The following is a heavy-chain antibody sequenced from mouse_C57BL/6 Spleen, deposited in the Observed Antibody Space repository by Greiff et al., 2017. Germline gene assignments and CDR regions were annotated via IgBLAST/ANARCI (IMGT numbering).Heavy chain of an antibody. CDR2: INTEGSST. CDR3: AREDNYDSGFDY. CDR1: GFTFSDYY. V-gene: IGHV5-16*01. Sequence: EVMLVESEGGLVQPGRSVKLSCTASGFTFSDYYMTWVRQVPGKGLEWVANINTEGSSTYYLDTLKSRFIISSDNATNILYMQMSSLKSEDTATYYCAREDNYDSGFDYWGQGTTLTVSS. D-gene: IGHD1-1*01. J-gene: IGHJ2*01.